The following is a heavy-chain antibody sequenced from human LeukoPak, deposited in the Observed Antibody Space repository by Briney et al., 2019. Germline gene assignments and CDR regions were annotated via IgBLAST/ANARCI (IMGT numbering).Heavy chain of an antibody. V-gene: IGHV5-51*01. CDR3: ARRYFRRSFNWFDP. Sequence: GESLKISCKGSGYSFTSYWIGWGRQMPGKGLEWMGIIYTGDSDTRYSPSFQGQVTISADKSISTAYLQWSSLKASDTAMYYCARRYFRRSFNWFDPWGQGTLVTVSS. J-gene: IGHJ5*02. CDR1: GYSFTSYW. D-gene: IGHD3-10*02. CDR2: IYTGDSDT.